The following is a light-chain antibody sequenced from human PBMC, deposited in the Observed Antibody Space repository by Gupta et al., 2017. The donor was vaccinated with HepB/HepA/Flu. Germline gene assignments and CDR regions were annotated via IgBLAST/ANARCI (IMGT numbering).Light chain of an antibody. Sequence: EIVLTQSPVTLSLSPGDRATLSCRASQSVGHYLAWYQQKLGQAPRLLIYDASSRAAGVPARFSGSGAGTDFTLTISSREPEDFAVYYCQQCSNWPPTYTFGQGTKLEIK. V-gene: IGKV3-11*01. J-gene: IGKJ2*01. CDR2: DAS. CDR3: QQCSNWPPTYT. CDR1: QSVGHY.